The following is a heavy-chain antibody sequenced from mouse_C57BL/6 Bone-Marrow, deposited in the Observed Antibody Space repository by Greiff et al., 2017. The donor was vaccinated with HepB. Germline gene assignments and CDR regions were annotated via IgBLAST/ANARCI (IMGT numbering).Heavy chain of an antibody. V-gene: IGHV5-16*01. CDR1: GFTFSDYY. CDR2: INYDGSST. D-gene: IGHD1-1*01. J-gene: IGHJ3*01. Sequence: EVMLVESEGGLVQPGSSMKLSCTASGFTFSDYYMAWVRQVPEKGLEWVANINYDGSSTYYLDSLKSRFIISRDNAKNILYLQMSSLKSEDTATYYCARERGGSSPWFAYWGQGTLVTVSA. CDR3: ARERGGSSPWFAY.